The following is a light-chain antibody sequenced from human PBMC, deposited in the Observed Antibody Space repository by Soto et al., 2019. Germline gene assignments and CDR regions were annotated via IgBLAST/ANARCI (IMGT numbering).Light chain of an antibody. CDR2: EVS. CDR1: SSDVGGYNY. V-gene: IGLV2-14*01. CDR3: SSYTISSTRV. J-gene: IGLJ3*02. Sequence: QSALTQPASVSGSPGQSITISCTGTSSDVGGYNYVSWYQQHPGKAPKLMIYEVSNRPSGVSNRCSGSKSGNTASLTISGLQAEDEADYYCSSYTISSTRVFGGGTKLTVL.